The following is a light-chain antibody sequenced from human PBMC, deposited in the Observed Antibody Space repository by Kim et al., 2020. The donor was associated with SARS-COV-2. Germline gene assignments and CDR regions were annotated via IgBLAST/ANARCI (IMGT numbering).Light chain of an antibody. V-gene: IGLV1-44*01. CDR3: AAWDDSLSGWV. CDR1: SSNIGGNS. J-gene: IGLJ3*02. CDR2: NDN. Sequence: QSVLTQPPSASGTPGQRVTISCFGSSSNIGGNSVNWYQQLPGTAPKLLIYNDNQLPSGVPDRFSGSKSGTSASLAISGLQSEDEADYYCAAWDDSLSGWVFGGGTKLTVL.